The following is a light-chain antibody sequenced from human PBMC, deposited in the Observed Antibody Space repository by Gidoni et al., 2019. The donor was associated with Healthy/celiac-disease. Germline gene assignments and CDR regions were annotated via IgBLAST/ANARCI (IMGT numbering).Light chain of an antibody. CDR1: QSFSST. V-gene: IGKV3-15*01. CDR3: QQYHNWPPGYT. Sequence: EIVMTQSPATLSVSPGERATLSCRASQSFSSTLAWSQQNPGQAPRLLIYGASTRATGIPARFSGSGSGTELTLTISSLQSEDFAVYYCQQYHNWPPGYTFGQGTKLEIK. CDR2: GAS. J-gene: IGKJ2*01.